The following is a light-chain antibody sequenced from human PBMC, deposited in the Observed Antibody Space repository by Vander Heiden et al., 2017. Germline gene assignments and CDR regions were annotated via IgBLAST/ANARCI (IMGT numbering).Light chain of an antibody. CDR2: SNN. Sequence: QSVLTQPPSASGTPDQRVTIPCSGSSSNIGSNTVNWYQQHPGTAPKLLINSNNQRPSGVPDRFSGSKSGTSASLAISGLQSEDEADYYCAAWDDSLNGVVFGGGTKLTVL. CDR1: SSNIGSNT. V-gene: IGLV1-44*01. J-gene: IGLJ2*01. CDR3: AAWDDSLNGVV.